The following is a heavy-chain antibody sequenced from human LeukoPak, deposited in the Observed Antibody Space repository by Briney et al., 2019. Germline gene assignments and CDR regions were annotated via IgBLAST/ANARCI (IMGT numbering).Heavy chain of an antibody. V-gene: IGHV4-4*07. CDR2: IYTSGST. CDR1: GGSISSYY. Sequence: KPSETLSLTCTVSGGSISSYYWSWIRQPAGKGLEWIGRIYTSGSTNYNPSLKSRVTMSVDTSKNQFSLKLSSVTAADTAVYYCASGDYYDGGGRNWFDPWGQGTLVTVSS. J-gene: IGHJ5*02. D-gene: IGHD3-16*01. CDR3: ASGDYYDGGGRNWFDP.